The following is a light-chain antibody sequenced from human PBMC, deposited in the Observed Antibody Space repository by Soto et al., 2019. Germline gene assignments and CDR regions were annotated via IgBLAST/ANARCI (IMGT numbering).Light chain of an antibody. CDR1: QSVSNY. CDR2: DAS. CDR3: QQRSSWPLLT. V-gene: IGKV3-11*01. Sequence: EIVLTQSPATLSLSPGERATLSCRASQSVSNYLAWFQQKPGQAPRLLIYDASNRATGIPARFSGSGSGTDFTLTISSLEADDFAVYYCQQRSSWPLLTFGGGTKVEI. J-gene: IGKJ4*02.